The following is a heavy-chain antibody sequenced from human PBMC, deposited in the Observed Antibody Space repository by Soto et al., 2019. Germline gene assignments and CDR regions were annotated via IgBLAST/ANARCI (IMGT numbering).Heavy chain of an antibody. V-gene: IGHV3-23*01. CDR3: AKGRAARTWEAVDY. CDR1: GLTFSSYA. Sequence: EVQLLESGGGLVQPGGSLSLSCAASGLTFSSYAMSWVRQAPGKGLEWVSAISGSGGRTYYADSVKGRFTISRDNSKNTLYLQMNSLRAEDTAVYYCAKGRAARTWEAVDYWGQGTLVTVSS. J-gene: IGHJ4*02. CDR2: ISGSGGRT. D-gene: IGHD6-6*01.